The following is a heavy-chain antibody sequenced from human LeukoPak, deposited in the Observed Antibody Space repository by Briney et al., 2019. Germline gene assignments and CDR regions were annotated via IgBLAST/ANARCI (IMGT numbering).Heavy chain of an antibody. CDR3: ARDLGDDGFDWAP. V-gene: IGHV4-38-2*02. J-gene: IGHJ5*02. CDR1: GYSINSGYY. Sequence: SETLSLTCTVSGYSINSGYYWSWIRQPPGKRLEWIGSIYYSGNTYSNPTLKSRLTISVDTSKNQISLNLTSVTAADAAVYYCARDLGDDGFDWAPWGQGTLVSVSS. D-gene: IGHD5-12*01. CDR2: IYYSGNT.